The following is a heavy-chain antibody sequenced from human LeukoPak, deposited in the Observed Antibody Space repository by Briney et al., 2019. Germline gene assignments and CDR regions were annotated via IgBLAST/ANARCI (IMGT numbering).Heavy chain of an antibody. D-gene: IGHD6-6*01. V-gene: IGHV4-59*12. CDR3: AHSSSSLPTDS. CDR1: GGSISSYY. Sequence: SETLSLTSTVSGGSISSYYWSWIRQPPGKGLEWIGYIYYSGSTNYNPSLKSRVTISVDTSKNQFSLNLTSVTAADTAVYYCAHSSSSLPTDSWGQGTLVIVSS. J-gene: IGHJ4*02. CDR2: IYYSGST.